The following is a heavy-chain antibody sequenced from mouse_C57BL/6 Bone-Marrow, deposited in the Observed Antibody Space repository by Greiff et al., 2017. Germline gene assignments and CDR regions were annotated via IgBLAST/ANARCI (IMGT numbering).Heavy chain of an antibody. CDR3: ASWILRYPFAY. CDR2: IWGVGST. J-gene: IGHJ3*01. V-gene: IGHV2-6*01. D-gene: IGHD1-1*01. CDR1: GFSLTSYG. Sequence: QVQLKESGPGLVAPSQSLSITCTVSGFSLTSYGVDWVRQSPGKGLEWLGVIWGVGSTNYHSALKSRLSISKDNSKSQVFLKMNSLQTEDTAMYCCASWILRYPFAYWGQGTLVTVSA.